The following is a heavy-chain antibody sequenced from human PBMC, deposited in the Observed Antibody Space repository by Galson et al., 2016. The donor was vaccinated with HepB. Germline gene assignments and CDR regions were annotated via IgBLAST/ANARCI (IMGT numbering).Heavy chain of an antibody. V-gene: IGHV4-59*11. D-gene: IGHD3-10*01. Sequence: SETLSLTCTVSGVSISSHYWSWIRQPPGKGLEWIGYIYYRGATDYNPSLKSRVTISVDTSRNQFSLKLRSVTAADTAVYFCASLFYASGSVRDAFDIWGQGTMVTVSS. CDR3: ASLFYASGSVRDAFDI. J-gene: IGHJ3*02. CDR1: GVSISSHY. CDR2: IYYRGAT.